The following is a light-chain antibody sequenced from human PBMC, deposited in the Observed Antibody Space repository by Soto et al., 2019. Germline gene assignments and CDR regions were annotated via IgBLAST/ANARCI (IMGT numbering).Light chain of an antibody. CDR2: DVS. Sequence: SVLTKPASVSGSPGQSITISCTGTSSDVRGYSYVSWYQQLPGKSPKLMIYDVSDRPSGVSNRFSGSKSGNTASLTISGLQAEDEADYYCSSYTSSSIYVLGNGTKVT. CDR3: SSYTSSSIYV. CDR1: SSDVRGYSY. J-gene: IGLJ1*01. V-gene: IGLV2-14*01.